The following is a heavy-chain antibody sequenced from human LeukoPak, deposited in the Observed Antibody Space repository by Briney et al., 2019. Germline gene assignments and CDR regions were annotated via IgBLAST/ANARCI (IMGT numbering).Heavy chain of an antibody. CDR2: IYPGDSDT. V-gene: IGHV5-51*01. CDR1: GYSFTTYW. D-gene: IGHD1-1*01. J-gene: IGHJ5*02. CDR3: ARLPNWNEGFDP. Sequence: PGESLKISCKGSGYSFTTYWIGWVRQMPGEGLEWMGIIYPGDSDTRCSPSFRGQVTISADKSTSTAYLQWCSLKASDTAMYYCARLPNWNEGFDPWGQGTLVTVSS.